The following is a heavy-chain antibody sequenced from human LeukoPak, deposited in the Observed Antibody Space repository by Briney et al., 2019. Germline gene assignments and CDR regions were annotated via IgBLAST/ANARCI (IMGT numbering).Heavy chain of an antibody. CDR1: GGTFSSYT. V-gene: IGHV1-69*04. J-gene: IGHJ4*02. CDR3: ARDEYYDFWSGYQY. D-gene: IGHD3-3*01. Sequence: SVKVSCKASGGTFSSYTIGWVRQAPGQGLEWMGRIIPILGIANYAQKFQGRVTITADKSTSTAYMELSSLRSEDTAVYYCARDEYYDFWSGYQYWGQGTLVTVSS. CDR2: IIPILGIA.